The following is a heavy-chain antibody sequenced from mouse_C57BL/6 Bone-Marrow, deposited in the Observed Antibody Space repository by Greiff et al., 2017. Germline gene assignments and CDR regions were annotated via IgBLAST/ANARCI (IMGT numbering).Heavy chain of an antibody. CDR2: ICPGGGDT. Sequence: VQLQQSGPELVQPGASVKISCKASGYAFSSSWMTWVTPRPGKGLEWIGRICPGGGDTNYNGKFKGKATLTADKSSSTAYMQLSSLTSEDSAVYFCARGRDLDFDYWGQVTTLTVSS. CDR1: GYAFSSSW. J-gene: IGHJ2*01. V-gene: IGHV1-82*01. CDR3: ARGRDLDFDY.